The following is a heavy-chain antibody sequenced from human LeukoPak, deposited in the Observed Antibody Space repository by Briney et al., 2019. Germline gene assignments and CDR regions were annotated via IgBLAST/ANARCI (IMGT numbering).Heavy chain of an antibody. CDR1: GFTFANYG. V-gene: IGHV3-30*02. CDR2: IRYDGSIK. CDR3: AREGGILTTSSTLDY. J-gene: IGHJ4*02. D-gene: IGHD6-6*01. Sequence: PGGSLRLSCAASGFTFANYGMHWARQAPGKGLEWVAFIRYDGSIKYYADSVKGRFTISRDSSKNTLFLQMSSLRTEDTAIYYCAREGGILTTSSTLDYWGQGTLVTVSS.